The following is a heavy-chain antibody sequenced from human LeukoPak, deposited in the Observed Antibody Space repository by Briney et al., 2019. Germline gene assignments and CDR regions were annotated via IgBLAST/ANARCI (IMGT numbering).Heavy chain of an antibody. V-gene: IGHV3-7*01. CDR1: GFTFSRYW. CDR3: ARSAGSSSWYEGYYFDY. J-gene: IGHJ4*02. Sequence: GGSLRLSCAASGFTFSRYWMSWGRQAPGKGLEWVANIKQDGSEKYYVDSVKGRFTISRDNAKNSLYLQMNSLRAEDTAVYYCARSAGSSSWYEGYYFDYWGQGTLVTVSS. CDR2: IKQDGSEK. D-gene: IGHD6-13*01.